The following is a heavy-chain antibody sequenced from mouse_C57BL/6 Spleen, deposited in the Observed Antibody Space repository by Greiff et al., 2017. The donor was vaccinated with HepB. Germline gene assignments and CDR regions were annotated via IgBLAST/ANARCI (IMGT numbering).Heavy chain of an antibody. V-gene: IGHV5-17*01. CDR1: GFTFSDYG. D-gene: IGHD1-1*01. CDR2: ISSGSSTI. Sequence: EVKLVESGGGLVKPGGSLKLSCAASGFTFSDYGMHWVRQAPEKGLEWVAYISSGSSTIYYADTVKGRFTISRDNAKNTLFLQMTSLRSEDTAMYYCATYGSSHGDYFDYWGQGTTLTVSS. CDR3: ATYGSSHGDYFDY. J-gene: IGHJ2*01.